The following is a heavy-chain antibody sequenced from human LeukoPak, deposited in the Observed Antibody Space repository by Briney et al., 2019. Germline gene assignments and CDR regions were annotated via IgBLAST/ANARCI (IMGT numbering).Heavy chain of an antibody. CDR3: ARTTRRYVSVASSLIWFDP. V-gene: IGHV1-8*01. J-gene: IGHJ5*02. CDR2: MNPNSGNT. D-gene: IGHD3-16*01. CDR1: GYTFTSYD. Sequence: ASVKVSCKASGYTFTSYDINWVRQATGQGLEWMGWMNPNSGNTGYAQKFQGRVTMTRNTSISTAYMELSSLRSEDTAVYYCARTTRRYVSVASSLIWFDPWGQGTLVTVSS.